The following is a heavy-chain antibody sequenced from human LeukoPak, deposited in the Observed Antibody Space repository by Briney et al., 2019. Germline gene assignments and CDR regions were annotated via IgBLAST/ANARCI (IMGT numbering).Heavy chain of an antibody. Sequence: SETLSLTCTVSGGSISSYYWSWIRQPAGKGLEWIGRIYTSGSTNYNPSLKSRVTMSVDTSKNQFSLKLSPLTAADTAVYHCARNGAYAIDVWGQGTMVTVSS. V-gene: IGHV4-4*07. CDR1: GGSISSYY. CDR3: ARNGAYAIDV. J-gene: IGHJ3*01. CDR2: IYTSGST.